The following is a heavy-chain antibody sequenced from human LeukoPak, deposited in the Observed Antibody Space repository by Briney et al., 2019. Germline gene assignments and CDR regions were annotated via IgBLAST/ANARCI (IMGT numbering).Heavy chain of an antibody. CDR2: INPNSGGT. J-gene: IGHJ6*02. V-gene: IGHV1-2*04. Sequence: RASVKVSCKASGYTFTGYYMHWVRQAPGQGLEWMGWINPNSGGTNYAQKFQGWVTMTRDTSISTAYMELSRLRSGDTAVYYCARADGSGSFYGMDVWGQGTTVTVSS. D-gene: IGHD3-10*01. CDR3: ARADGSGSFYGMDV. CDR1: GYTFTGYY.